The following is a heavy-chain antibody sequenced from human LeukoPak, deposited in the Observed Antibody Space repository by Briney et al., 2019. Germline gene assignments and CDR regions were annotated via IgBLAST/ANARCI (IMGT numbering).Heavy chain of an antibody. CDR3: AREVWEQTTRFDP. V-gene: IGHV4-39*07. Sequence: SETLSLTCTVSGGSISSSSYYWGWIRQPPGKGLEWIGEINHSGSTNYNSSLKSRVTISVDTSKNQFSLNLSSVSAADTAVYYCAREVWEQTTRFDPWGQGTLVTVSS. CDR2: INHSGST. J-gene: IGHJ5*02. CDR1: GGSISSSSYY. D-gene: IGHD1-26*01.